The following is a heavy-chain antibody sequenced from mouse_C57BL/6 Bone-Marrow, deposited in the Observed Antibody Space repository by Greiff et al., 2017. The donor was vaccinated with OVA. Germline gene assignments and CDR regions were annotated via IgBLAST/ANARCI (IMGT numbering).Heavy chain of an antibody. J-gene: IGHJ4*01. D-gene: IGHD1-1*01. Sequence: EVQLQQSGPELVKPGASVKIPCKASGYTFTDYNMAWVKQSHGKSLEWIGDINPNNGGTIYNQKFKGKATLTVDKSSSTAYMELRSLTSEDTAVYYGARRLYYGSTYAMDYWGQGTSVTVSS. CDR2: INPNNGGT. CDR1: GYTFTDYN. V-gene: IGHV1-18*01. CDR3: ARRLYYGSTYAMDY.